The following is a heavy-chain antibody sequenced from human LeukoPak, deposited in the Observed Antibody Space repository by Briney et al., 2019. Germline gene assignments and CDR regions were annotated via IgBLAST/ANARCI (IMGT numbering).Heavy chain of an antibody. CDR1: GGSFSGYY. Sequence: SETLSLTCAVYGGSFSGYYWSWIRQPPGKGLEWIGEINHSGSTNYNPSLKSRVTISVDTSKNQFSLKLSSVTAADTAVYYCARSATLRFFPVWGQGTTVTVSS. CDR2: INHSGST. CDR3: ARSATLRFFPV. J-gene: IGHJ6*02. V-gene: IGHV4-34*01. D-gene: IGHD3-3*01.